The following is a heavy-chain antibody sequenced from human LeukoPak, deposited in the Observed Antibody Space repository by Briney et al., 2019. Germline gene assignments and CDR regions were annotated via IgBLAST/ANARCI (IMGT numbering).Heavy chain of an antibody. D-gene: IGHD3-10*01. Sequence: GGSLRLSCAASGFTFSSYAMSWVRQAPGKGLEWVSAISGSGGSTYYADSVKGRFTISRDNSKNTLYLQMNSLRAEDTAVYYCAKILWFGELPPYYFDYWGQGTLVTVSS. CDR2: ISGSGGST. V-gene: IGHV3-23*01. CDR1: GFTFSSYA. J-gene: IGHJ4*02. CDR3: AKILWFGELPPYYFDY.